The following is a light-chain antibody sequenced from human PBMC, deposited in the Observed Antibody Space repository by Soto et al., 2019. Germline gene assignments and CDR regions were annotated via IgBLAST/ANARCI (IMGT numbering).Light chain of an antibody. CDR1: SSDVGSYNL. CDR3: CSYAGSYTMI. J-gene: IGLJ2*01. V-gene: IGLV2-23*01. CDR2: EGS. Sequence: QSALAQPASVSGSPGQSITISCTGTSSDVGSYNLVSWYQQPPGEAPKLMIYEGSKRPSGVSNRFSGSKSGNTASLTISGLQAEDEADYYCCSYAGSYTMIFGGGTKVTVL.